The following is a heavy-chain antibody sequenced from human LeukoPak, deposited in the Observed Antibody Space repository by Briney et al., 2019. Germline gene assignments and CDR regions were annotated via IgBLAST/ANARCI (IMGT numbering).Heavy chain of an antibody. Sequence: GGSLRLSCAASGFTFSSFAMHWVRQAPGKELEWVAVISYDGSNKYYADSVKGRFTISRDNSKNTLYLQMNSLRAEDTAVYYCARVPSRYSYGYPVDYWGQGTLVTVSS. V-gene: IGHV3-30-3*01. D-gene: IGHD5-18*01. J-gene: IGHJ4*02. CDR1: GFTFSSFA. CDR2: ISYDGSNK. CDR3: ARVPSRYSYGYPVDY.